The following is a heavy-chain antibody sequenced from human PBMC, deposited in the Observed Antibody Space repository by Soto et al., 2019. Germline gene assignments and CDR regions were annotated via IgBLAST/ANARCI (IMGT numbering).Heavy chain of an antibody. CDR1: GYTFTSYY. V-gene: IGHV1-46*01. Sequence: GASVKVSCKASGYTFTSYYMHWVRQAPGQGLEWMGIINPSGGSTSYAQKFQGRVTMTRGTSTSTVYMELSSLRSEDTAVYYCARVGTAGSRTYYFDYWGQGTLVTVSS. CDR3: ARVGTAGSRTYYFDY. CDR2: INPSGGST. D-gene: IGHD1-7*01. J-gene: IGHJ4*02.